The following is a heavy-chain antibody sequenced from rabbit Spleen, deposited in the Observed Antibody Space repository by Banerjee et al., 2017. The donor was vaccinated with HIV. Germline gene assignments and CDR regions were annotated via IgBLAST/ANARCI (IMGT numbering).Heavy chain of an antibody. J-gene: IGHJ6*01. CDR3: ARDTSSSFSSYGMDL. CDR1: GVSFSGSSY. Sequence: QQLVESGGGLVKPGASLTLTCIASGVSFSGSSYMCWVRQAPGKGLEWIACINTVTGKTVYASWAKGRFIMSRTSSTTVTLQMTSLTAADTATYFCARDTSSSFSSYGMDLWGQGTLVTVS. V-gene: IGHV1S40*01. CDR2: INTVTGKT. D-gene: IGHD1-1*01.